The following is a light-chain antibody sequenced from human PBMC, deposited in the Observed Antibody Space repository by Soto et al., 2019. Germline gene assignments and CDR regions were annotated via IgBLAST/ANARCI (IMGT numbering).Light chain of an antibody. J-gene: IGKJ5*01. CDR3: QQYNNWPPIT. CDR1: QSVSSN. V-gene: IGKV3-15*01. Sequence: EIVMTQSPATLSVSPGVRSTLSCISSQSVSSNLAWYQQKPGQAPRLLIYGASTRATGIPARFSGSGSGTEFTLAISSLQSEDFAVYYCQQYNNWPPITFGQGTRLEIK. CDR2: GAS.